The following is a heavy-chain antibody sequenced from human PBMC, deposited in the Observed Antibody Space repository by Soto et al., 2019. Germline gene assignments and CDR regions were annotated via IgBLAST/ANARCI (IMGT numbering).Heavy chain of an antibody. J-gene: IGHJ3*02. D-gene: IGHD2-2*01. CDR2: ISGSGGST. CDR1: GFTFSSYA. Sequence: GGSLRLSCAASGFTFSSYAMSWVRQAPGKGLEWVSAISGSGGSTYYADSVKGRFTISRDNSKNTLYLQMNSLRAEDTAVYYCAKSAEVNCSSTSCSQWGNAFDIWGQGTMVTVSS. CDR3: AKSAEVNCSSTSCSQWGNAFDI. V-gene: IGHV3-23*01.